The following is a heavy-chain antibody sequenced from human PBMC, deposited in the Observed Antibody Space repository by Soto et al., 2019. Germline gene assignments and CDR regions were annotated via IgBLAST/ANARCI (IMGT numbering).Heavy chain of an antibody. Sequence: QVQLEQSGAEVKRPGASVKVSCKSSGYTFMNYGINWVRQAPGQGLEWMGWINSYNGDTNQVEKFQGRXVXVXXRSTSTDYMEIRSLTSDDTAVYYCARGPDPTYSDHWGQGTLVIVSS. CDR3: ARGPDPTYSDH. J-gene: IGHJ4*02. CDR2: INSYNGDT. CDR1: GYTFMNYG. V-gene: IGHV1-18*01.